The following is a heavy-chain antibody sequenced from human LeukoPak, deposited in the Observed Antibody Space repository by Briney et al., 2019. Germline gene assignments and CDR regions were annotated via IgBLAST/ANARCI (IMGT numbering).Heavy chain of an antibody. Sequence: GGSLRLSCAASGFTVSSNYMSRVRQAPGKGLEWVSVIYSGGSTYYADSVKGRFTISRDNSKNTLYLQMNSLRAEDTAVYYCAKDIAARPKYYFDYWGQGTLVTVSS. CDR2: IYSGGST. CDR1: GFTVSSNY. D-gene: IGHD6-6*01. CDR3: AKDIAARPKYYFDY. J-gene: IGHJ4*02. V-gene: IGHV3-53*01.